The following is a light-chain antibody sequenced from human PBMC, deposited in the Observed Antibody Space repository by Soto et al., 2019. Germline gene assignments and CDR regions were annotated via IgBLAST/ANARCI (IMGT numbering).Light chain of an antibody. CDR2: GNR. CDR3: QAYDYSLTASV. J-gene: IGLJ3*02. Sequence: QAVVTQPPSVSGAPGQRVTLSCTGNSSNLGAGYDVHWYKQVPGAAPKLVIFGNRKRPSGVPERFSGSKSGTSASLAITGLQAEDEADYYCQAYDYSLTASVFGGGTQLTVL. V-gene: IGLV1-40*01. CDR1: SSNLGAGYD.